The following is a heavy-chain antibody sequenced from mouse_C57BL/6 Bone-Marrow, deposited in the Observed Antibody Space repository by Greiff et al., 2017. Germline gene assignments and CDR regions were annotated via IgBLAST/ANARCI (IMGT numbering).Heavy chain of an antibody. V-gene: IGHV1-69*01. D-gene: IGHD1-1*01. Sequence: QVQLQQPGAELVMPGASVKLSCKASGYTFTSYWMHWVKQRPGQGLEWIGEIDPSDSYTNYNQKFKGKSTLTVDKSSSTAYMQLSSLTPEDSAVYYCASHYYGSSYWYFDVWGTGTTVTVSS. CDR2: IDPSDSYT. CDR1: GYTFTSYW. J-gene: IGHJ1*03. CDR3: ASHYYGSSYWYFDV.